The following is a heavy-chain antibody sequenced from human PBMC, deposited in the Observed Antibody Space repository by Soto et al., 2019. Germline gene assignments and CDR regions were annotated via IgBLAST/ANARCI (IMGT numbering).Heavy chain of an antibody. D-gene: IGHD2-21*02. V-gene: IGHV3-23*01. J-gene: IGHJ3*01. CDR1: EFTFDNFA. CDR2: IRDSGPST. CDR3: VKGDPGDRMGAIWPQYYGFDV. Sequence: EVQLLESGGGVVQPGGSLRLSCEASEFTFDNFAMNWARQPPGKGLQWVSSIRDSGPSTYYTDSVKGRFTISRDNAKHKLSLKLNLQRGRDTATYFCVKGDPGDRMGAIWPQYYGFDVWGQGTMVAISS.